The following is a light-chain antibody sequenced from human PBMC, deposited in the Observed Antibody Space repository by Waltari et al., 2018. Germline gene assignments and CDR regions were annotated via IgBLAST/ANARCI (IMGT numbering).Light chain of an antibody. CDR3: CSYAGSSTWV. J-gene: IGLJ3*02. CDR1: SSDVGSYNL. Sequence: QSALTQPASVSGSPGQSITISCTGTSSDVGSYNLVSWYQQHPGKAPKLRIYGGSKRPSGVSNRFSRSKSGNTASLTISGLQAEDEADYYCCSYAGSSTWVFGGGTKLTVL. V-gene: IGLV2-23*01. CDR2: GGS.